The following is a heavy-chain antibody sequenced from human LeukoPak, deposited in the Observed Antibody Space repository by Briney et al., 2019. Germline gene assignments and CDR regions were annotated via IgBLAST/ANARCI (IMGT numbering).Heavy chain of an antibody. CDR1: GFTFSSYA. D-gene: IGHD5-18*01. CDR3: ARAGYSYGRFVFDWFDP. Sequence: SGGSLRLSCAASGFTFSSYAMDWVRQAPGKGLEWVAVISYDGSNKYYADSVRGRFTISRDNSKNTLYLQMNSLRAEDTAVYYCARAGYSYGRFVFDWFDPWGQGTLVTVSS. V-gene: IGHV3-30-3*01. J-gene: IGHJ5*02. CDR2: ISYDGSNK.